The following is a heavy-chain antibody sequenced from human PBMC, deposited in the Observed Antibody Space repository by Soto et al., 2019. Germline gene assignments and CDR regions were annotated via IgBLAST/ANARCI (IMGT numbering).Heavy chain of an antibody. D-gene: IGHD4-17*01. Sequence: ASVKVSCKASGYTFTGYCMHWVRQAPGQGLEWMGWINPNSGGTNYAQKFQGRVTMTRDTSISTAYMELSRLRSDDTAVYYCASSLDYGENPMDVWGQGTTVTVSS. V-gene: IGHV1-2*02. CDR1: GYTFTGYC. CDR3: ASSLDYGENPMDV. CDR2: INPNSGGT. J-gene: IGHJ6*02.